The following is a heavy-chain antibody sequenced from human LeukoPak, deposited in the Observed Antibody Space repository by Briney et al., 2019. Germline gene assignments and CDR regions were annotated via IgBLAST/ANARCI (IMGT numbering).Heavy chain of an antibody. CDR2: IKSKADGGTT. CDR1: GFTFSNAW. D-gene: IGHD3-3*01. CDR3: TTDGRFLEWLFRRNY. V-gene: IGHV3-15*01. J-gene: IGHJ4*02. Sequence: PGGSLRLSCAASGFTFSNAWMSWVRQAPGKGLEWVGRIKSKADGGTTDYAAPVKGRFTISRDDSENTLYLQMNSLKTEDTAVYYCTTDGRFLEWLFRRNYWGQGTLVTVSS.